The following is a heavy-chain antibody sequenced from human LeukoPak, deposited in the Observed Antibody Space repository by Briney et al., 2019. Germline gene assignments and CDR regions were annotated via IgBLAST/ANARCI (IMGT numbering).Heavy chain of an antibody. CDR2: IYSGGTR. J-gene: IGHJ4*02. Sequence: GGSLRLSCAASGFTVSGNDMSWVRQAPGKGLEWVSVIYSGGTRYNADSVKGRFSISRDNSKNTLYLQMNSLRAEDTAVYYCARKNWSYFDYWGQGTLVTVSS. D-gene: IGHD1-1*01. V-gene: IGHV3-66*01. CDR3: ARKNWSYFDY. CDR1: GFTVSGND.